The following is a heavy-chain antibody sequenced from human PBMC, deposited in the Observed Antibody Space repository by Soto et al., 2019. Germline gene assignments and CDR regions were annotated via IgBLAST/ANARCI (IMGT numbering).Heavy chain of an antibody. J-gene: IGHJ6*03. V-gene: IGHV4-59*01. CDR2: IYYSGST. CDR1: GGSISSYY. CDR3: ASSETPDSYYYYYYMDV. Sequence: LSLTCTVSGGSISSYYWSWIRQPPGKGLEWIGYIYYSGSTNYNPSLKSRVTISVDTSKNQFSLKLSSVTAADTAVYYCASSETPDSYYYYYYMDVWGKGTTVTVSS. D-gene: IGHD1-26*01.